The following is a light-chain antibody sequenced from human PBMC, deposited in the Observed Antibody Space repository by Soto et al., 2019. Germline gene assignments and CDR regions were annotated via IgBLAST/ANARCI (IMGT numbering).Light chain of an antibody. J-gene: IGKJ1*01. Sequence: IVMTQSPGTLSVSPGEGATLSCRASQNINTDMAWYQQTPGRAPRLLIYSASTRATGVPARFSGSGSGTEFTLTISSLESQDFAVYYCHQYYIRPPWTFGQGTKVEVK. CDR1: QNINTD. CDR3: HQYYIRPPWT. V-gene: IGKV3-15*01. CDR2: SAS.